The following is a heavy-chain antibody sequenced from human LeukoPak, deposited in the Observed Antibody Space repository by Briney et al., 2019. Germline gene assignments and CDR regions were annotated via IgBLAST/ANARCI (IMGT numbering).Heavy chain of an antibody. CDR3: AREGMVVVAATGLYYYYGMDV. J-gene: IGHJ6*02. CDR2: IIPIFGTA. Sequence: ASVKVSCKASGGTFSSYAISWVRQAPGQGLEWMGGIIPIFGTANYAQKFQGRVTITADESTSTAYMELSSLRSEDTAVYYCAREGMVVVAATGLYYYYGMDVWGQGTTVTVSS. D-gene: IGHD2-15*01. CDR1: GGTFSSYA. V-gene: IGHV1-69*13.